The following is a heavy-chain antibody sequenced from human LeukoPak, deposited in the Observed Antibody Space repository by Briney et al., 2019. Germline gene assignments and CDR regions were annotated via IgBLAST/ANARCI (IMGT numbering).Heavy chain of an antibody. V-gene: IGHV3-30*02. CDR1: GFTFSSYG. D-gene: IGHD6-19*01. CDR3: AKDRPSGYSSGWYGGYYFDY. CDR2: IRYDGSNK. Sequence: GGSLRLSCAASGFTFSSYGMHWVRQAPGKGLEWVAFIRYDGSNKYYADSVKGRFTISRDNSKNTLYLQMNSLRAEDTAVYYCAKDRPSGYSSGWYGGYYFDYWGQGTLVTVSS. J-gene: IGHJ4*02.